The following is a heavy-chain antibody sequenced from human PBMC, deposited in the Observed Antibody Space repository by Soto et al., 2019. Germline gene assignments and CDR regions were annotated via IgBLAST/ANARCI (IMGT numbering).Heavy chain of an antibody. Sequence: VAVIWYDGSNKYYADSVKGRFTISRDNSKNTLHLQMNSLRAEDTAVYYCARGGYCSGGSCYSRGNDYWGQGTLVTVSS. CDR3: ARGGYCSGGSCYSRGNDY. J-gene: IGHJ4*02. D-gene: IGHD2-15*01. V-gene: IGHV3-33*01. CDR2: IWYDGSNK.